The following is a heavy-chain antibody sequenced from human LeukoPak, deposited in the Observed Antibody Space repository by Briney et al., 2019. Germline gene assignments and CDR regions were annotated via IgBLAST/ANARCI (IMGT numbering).Heavy chain of an antibody. CDR1: GGSISSYY. J-gene: IGHJ6*03. Sequence: SETLSLTCTVSGGSISSYYWSWIRQPAGKGLEWIGRIYTSGSTNYNPSPKSRVTMSVDTSKNQFSLKLSSVTAADTAVYYCARVINDVVVPAAIRHYYYYYYMDVWGKGTTVTVSS. CDR3: ARVINDVVVPAAIRHYYYYYYMDV. CDR2: IYTSGST. V-gene: IGHV4-4*07. D-gene: IGHD2-2*02.